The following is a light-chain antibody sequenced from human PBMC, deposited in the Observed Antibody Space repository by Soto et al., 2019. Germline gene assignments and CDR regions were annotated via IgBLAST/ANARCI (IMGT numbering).Light chain of an antibody. Sequence: DIVMTQSPLSLPVTPGEPASISCSSSQILLQSTGYNYLDGYLQKPWQSPQLLIFFGSYRASGVPARFSGSGSGTDFTLKIRSVEADDVGIYYCMQSTQLPPTFGQGTSVAIE. J-gene: IGKJ1*01. CDR1: QILLQSTGYNY. V-gene: IGKV2-28*01. CDR3: MQSTQLPPT. CDR2: FGS.